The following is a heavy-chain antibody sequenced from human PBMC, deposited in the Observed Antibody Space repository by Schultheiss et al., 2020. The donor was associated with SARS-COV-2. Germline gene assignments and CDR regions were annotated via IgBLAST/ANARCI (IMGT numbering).Heavy chain of an antibody. J-gene: IGHJ6*03. D-gene: IGHD4-11*01. CDR1: GGSITTSVHY. CDR2: MSYSGGS. V-gene: IGHV4-39*07. CDR3: ARADSNYVYYYYYMDV. Sequence: SETLSLTCSVSGGSITTSVHYGGWIRQSPRKGLEWIASMSYSGGSYYNPSLKSRVTMSLDTSKNQFSLKLSSVTAADTAVYYCARADSNYVYYYYYMDVWGKGTTVTVSS.